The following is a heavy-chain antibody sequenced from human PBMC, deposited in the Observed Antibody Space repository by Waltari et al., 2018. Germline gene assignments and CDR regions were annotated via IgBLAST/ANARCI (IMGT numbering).Heavy chain of an antibody. Sequence: EVPLVESGGGLVQPGGALRVSCEYYGFIFRTYWVPRVRQAPGKELVWVSRIDKCDGSGTSYADSVKGRFTISRDNAKNTLYLQMNSLRAEDTGVYYCARDHYYSKDVWGTGTTVTVSS. CDR3: ARDHYYSKDV. CDR2: IDKCDGSGT. CDR1: GFIFRTYW. V-gene: IGHV3-74*01. J-gene: IGHJ6*04.